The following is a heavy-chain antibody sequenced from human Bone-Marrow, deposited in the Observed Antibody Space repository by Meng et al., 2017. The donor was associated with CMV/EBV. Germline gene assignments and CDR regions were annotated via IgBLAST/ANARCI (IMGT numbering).Heavy chain of an antibody. V-gene: IGHV4-31*03. D-gene: IGHD2-2*01. CDR1: GGSISSGGYY. J-gene: IGHJ6*02. CDR3: ARGVSTSGLGMDV. Sequence: SETLSLTCTVSGGSISSGGYYWSWIRQHPGKGLEWIGYIYYSGSTYYNPSLKSRVTISVDTSKNQFSLKLSSVTAADTAVYYCARGVSTSGLGMDVWGQGTTVPVSS. CDR2: IYYSGST.